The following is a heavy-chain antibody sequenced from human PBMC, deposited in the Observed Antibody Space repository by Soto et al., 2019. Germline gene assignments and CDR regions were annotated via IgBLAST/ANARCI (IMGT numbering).Heavy chain of an antibody. Sequence: GASVKVSCKASGGTFSSYAISWVLQAPGQGLEWMGGIIPIFGTANYAQKFQGRVTITADESTSTAYMELSSLRSEDTAVYYCARLDRPDCTNGVCYAGYYYGMDVWGQGTTVTVSS. J-gene: IGHJ6*02. V-gene: IGHV1-69*13. CDR3: ARLDRPDCTNGVCYAGYYYGMDV. CDR1: GGTFSSYA. CDR2: IIPIFGTA. D-gene: IGHD2-8*01.